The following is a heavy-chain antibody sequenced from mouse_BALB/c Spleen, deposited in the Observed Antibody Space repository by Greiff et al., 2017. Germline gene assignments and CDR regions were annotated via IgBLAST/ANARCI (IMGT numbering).Heavy chain of an antibody. J-gene: IGHJ3*01. Sequence: QGQLQQSGAELAKPGASVKMSCKASGYTFTSYWMHWVKQRPGQGLEWIGYINPSTGYTEYNQKFKDKATLTADTSSSTAYMQLSSLTSEDSAVYYGARSDYGLAYWGQGTLVTVSA. CDR2: INPSTGYT. V-gene: IGHV1-7*01. D-gene: IGHD1-1*02. CDR3: ARSDYGLAY. CDR1: GYTFTSYW.